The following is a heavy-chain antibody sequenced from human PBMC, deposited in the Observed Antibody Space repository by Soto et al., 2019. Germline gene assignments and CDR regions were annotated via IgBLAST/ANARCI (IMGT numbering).Heavy chain of an antibody. J-gene: IGHJ6*02. CDR3: ARGDREDIAVVVGVRPGEYGVDV. Sequence: QVQLVESGGGVVQPGRSLRLSCAASGFTFRNYAMHWVRQAPGKGLECVAVISYDGSNKFYRDYVKGRFTISRHNSKNQLYLQMHSLRYEDTAVYYCARGDREDIAVVVGVRPGEYGVDVWGQGTTVTVSS. CDR1: GFTFRNYA. CDR2: ISYDGSNK. V-gene: IGHV3-30-3*01. D-gene: IGHD2-15*01.